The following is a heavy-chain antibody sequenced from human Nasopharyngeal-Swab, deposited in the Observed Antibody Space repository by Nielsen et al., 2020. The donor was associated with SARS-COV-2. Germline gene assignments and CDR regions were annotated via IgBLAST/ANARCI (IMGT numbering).Heavy chain of an antibody. J-gene: IGHJ1*01. CDR1: GYTFAHDW. Sequence: GGSLRLSCQTSGYTFAHDWIGWVRQMPGTGLEWLGLIFPDDSQTRYSPSFKGQVTISVDKSTSTAYLQWSSLKASDTAIYYCAKYYDQDGYSPWGQGTLVTVSS. V-gene: IGHV5-51*01. CDR3: AKYYDQDGYSP. D-gene: IGHD3-3*01. CDR2: IFPDDSQT.